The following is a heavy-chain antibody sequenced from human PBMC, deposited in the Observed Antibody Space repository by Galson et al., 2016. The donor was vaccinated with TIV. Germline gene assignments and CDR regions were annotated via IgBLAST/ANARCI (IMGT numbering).Heavy chain of an antibody. V-gene: IGHV1-3*04. J-gene: IGHJ5*02. Sequence: SVKVSCKASGYTFTSYGIHWMRQAPGQRLEWMGWINTATGYTKYSQTFQDRITITWGTSASTAYMELSSLRSEDTATYYCARLGYCSSMSCFQFDPWGQGTLVSVSS. CDR2: INTATGYT. CDR3: ARLGYCSSMSCFQFDP. CDR1: GYTFTSYG. D-gene: IGHD2-2*01.